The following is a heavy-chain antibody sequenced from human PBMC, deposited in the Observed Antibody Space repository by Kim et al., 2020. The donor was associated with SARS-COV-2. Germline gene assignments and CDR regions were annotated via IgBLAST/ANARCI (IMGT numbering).Heavy chain of an antibody. D-gene: IGHD1-26*01. Sequence: GKRGSAQKVQGRVTMPRDTSISTAYMELSSLRSDDTAVYYCARVTGAIDYWGQGTLVTVTS. CDR2: GKR. CDR3: ARVTGAIDY. J-gene: IGHJ4*02. V-gene: IGHV1-8*01.